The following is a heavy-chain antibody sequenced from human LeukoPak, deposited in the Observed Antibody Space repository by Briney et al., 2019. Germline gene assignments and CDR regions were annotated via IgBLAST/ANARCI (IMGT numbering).Heavy chain of an antibody. J-gene: IGHJ4*02. Sequence: GESLRLSCAASGFTLRNYNMHWVRQAPGQGLERVSSISSRSSYIYYADSVKGRFTISTDNAMNSLYLQMHSLRAEDTAVYHCARDPTYCSSTSCYIDYWGQGTLVTVSS. CDR2: ISSRSSYI. CDR1: GFTLRNYN. D-gene: IGHD2-2*02. CDR3: ARDPTYCSSTSCYIDY. V-gene: IGHV3-21*01.